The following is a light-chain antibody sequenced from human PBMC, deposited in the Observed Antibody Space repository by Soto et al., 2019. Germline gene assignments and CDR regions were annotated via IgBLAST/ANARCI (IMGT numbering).Light chain of an antibody. V-gene: IGLV7-43*01. CDR2: SIS. Sequence: QALVTQEPSLTVSPGETVTLTCASSTGAVTSGYYPNWFQQKPGQAPRPLIYSISNKHSWTPARFSGSLLGDKAALTLSGVQPEDEAEYYCLLYYGGAQVFGGGTKLTVL. J-gene: IGLJ3*02. CDR3: LLYYGGAQV. CDR1: TGAVTSGYY.